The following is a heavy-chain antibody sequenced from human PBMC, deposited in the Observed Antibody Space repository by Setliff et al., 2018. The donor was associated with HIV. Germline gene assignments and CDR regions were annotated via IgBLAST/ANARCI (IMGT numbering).Heavy chain of an antibody. V-gene: IGHV3-73*01. CDR2: IRSKADKYAT. CDR3: LLPCTSGWHNWADP. D-gene: IGHD6-19*01. CDR1: GSTFSGAE. J-gene: IGHJ5*02. Sequence: GGSLRLSCAASGSTFSGAEIHWVRQAAGKGLEWVGRIRSKADKYATDYGASAKGRFIISRDDSKKTAYLQMNTLRAEDTAMYYCLLPCTSGWHNWADPWGQGTLVTVSS.